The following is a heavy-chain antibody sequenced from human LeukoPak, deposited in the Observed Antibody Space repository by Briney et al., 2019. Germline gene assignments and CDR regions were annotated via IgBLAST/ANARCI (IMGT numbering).Heavy chain of an antibody. J-gene: IGHJ4*02. D-gene: IGHD2-15*01. CDR2: VYYSGRT. CDR1: GGSISSSSYY. V-gene: IGHV4-39*01. CDR3: ARQGSAYYFDF. Sequence: PSETLSLTCTVSGGSISSSSYYWGWIRQPPGKGLQWIASVYYSGRTNYSPSLKSRVTISVDTSEKQFSLQLNSVTAADTAVYYCARQGSAYYFDFWGQGLLVTVSS.